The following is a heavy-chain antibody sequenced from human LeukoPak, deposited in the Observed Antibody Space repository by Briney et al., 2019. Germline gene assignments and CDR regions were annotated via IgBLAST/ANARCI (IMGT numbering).Heavy chain of an antibody. CDR2: INHSGST. D-gene: IGHD1-26*01. J-gene: IGHJ6*02. V-gene: IGHV4-34*01. Sequence: SETLSLTCAVYGGSFSGYYWSWIRQPPGKGLEWIGEINHSGSTNYNPSLKSQVTISVDTSKNQFSLKLSSVTAADTAVYYCAREKGVRWELPPYYYYGMDVWGQGTTVTVSS. CDR3: AREKGVRWELPPYYYYGMDV. CDR1: GGSFSGYY.